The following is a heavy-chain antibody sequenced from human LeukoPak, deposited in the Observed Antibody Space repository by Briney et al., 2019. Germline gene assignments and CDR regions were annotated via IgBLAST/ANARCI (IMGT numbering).Heavy chain of an antibody. CDR3: ASLIGGYCSSTSCYVSPIERVDV. Sequence: RASVTVSCKASGGTFSSYAISWVRQAPGQGLEGMGRIIPILGIANYAQKFQGRVTITADKSTSTAYMELSSLRSEDTAVYYCASLIGGYCSSTSCYVSPIERVDVWGQGTTVTVSS. V-gene: IGHV1-69*04. J-gene: IGHJ6*02. CDR2: IIPILGIA. CDR1: GGTFSSYA. D-gene: IGHD2-2*01.